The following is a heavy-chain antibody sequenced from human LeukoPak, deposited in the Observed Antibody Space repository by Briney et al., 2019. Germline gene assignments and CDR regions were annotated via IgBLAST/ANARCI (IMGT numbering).Heavy chain of an antibody. CDR1: GFTVSSNY. J-gene: IGHJ4*02. V-gene: IGHV3-66*01. Sequence: GGSLRLSCAASGFTVSSNYMSWIRQAPGKGLEWVSVIYSGGSTYYADSVKGRFTISRDNSKNTLYLQMNSLRAEDTAVYYCARGSRVSPYGSGSYYSYWGQGTLVTVSS. D-gene: IGHD3-10*01. CDR3: ARGSRVSPYGSGSYYSY. CDR2: IYSGGST.